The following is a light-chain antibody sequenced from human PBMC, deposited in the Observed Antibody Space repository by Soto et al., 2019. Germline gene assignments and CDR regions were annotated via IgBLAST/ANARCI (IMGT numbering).Light chain of an antibody. CDR2: GAP. J-gene: IGKJ2*01. CDR1: QSVSSSY. CDR3: QQYGSSPHT. Sequence: EMGLTQSPGTLSFAPGERATLSCRASQSVSSSYLAWYQQKPDQAPRLLIYGAPNRATGIPDRFSGRGSGTDFALTISRLEHEDFAVYYCQQYGSSPHTFVQGTKLELK. V-gene: IGKV3-20*01.